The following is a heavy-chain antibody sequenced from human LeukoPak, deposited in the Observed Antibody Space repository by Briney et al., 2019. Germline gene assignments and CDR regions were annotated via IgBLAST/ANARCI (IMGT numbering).Heavy chain of an antibody. Sequence: GRPLRLSCAASGFTFDDYAMHWVRQAPGKGLEWVSGISWNSGSIGYADSVKGRFTISRDNAKNSLYLQMNSLRAEDMALYYCAKGSGYSSGWSLGDFDYWGQGTLVTVSS. J-gene: IGHJ4*02. CDR3: AKGSGYSSGWSLGDFDY. D-gene: IGHD6-19*01. CDR2: ISWNSGSI. CDR1: GFTFDDYA. V-gene: IGHV3-9*03.